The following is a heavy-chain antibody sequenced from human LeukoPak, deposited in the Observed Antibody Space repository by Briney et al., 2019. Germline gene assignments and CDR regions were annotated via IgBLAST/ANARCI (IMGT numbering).Heavy chain of an antibody. D-gene: IGHD2-15*01. V-gene: IGHV3-21*01. J-gene: IGHJ4*02. CDR1: GFTFSSYS. CDR2: ISSSSSYI. Sequence: GGSLRLSCAASGFTFSSYSMNWVRQAPGKGLEWASSISSSSSYIYYADSVKGRFTISRDNAKNSLYLQMNSLRAEDTAVYYCARDPGPRPGGYWGQGTLVTVSS. CDR3: ARDPGPRPGGY.